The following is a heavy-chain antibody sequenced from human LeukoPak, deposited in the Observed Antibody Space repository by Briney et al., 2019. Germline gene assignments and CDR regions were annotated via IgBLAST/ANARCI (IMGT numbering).Heavy chain of an antibody. Sequence: GGSLRLSCAASGFTFSSYAMHWVRQAPGKGLEWVAVISYDGSNKYYADSVKGRFTISRDNSKNTLYLQMNSLRAEDTAVYYGARAFSEYGGREPLVPVSS. D-gene: IGHD3-3*01. CDR3: ARAFSEY. V-gene: IGHV3-30-3*01. CDR1: GFTFSSYA. CDR2: ISYDGSNK. J-gene: IGHJ4*02.